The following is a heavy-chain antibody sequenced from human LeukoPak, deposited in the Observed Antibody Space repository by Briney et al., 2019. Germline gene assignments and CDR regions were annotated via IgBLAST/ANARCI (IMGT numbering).Heavy chain of an antibody. V-gene: IGHV3-23*01. CDR2: ITTSDGNT. CDR3: AKDGGLWVSAHWGDS. Sequence: GGSLRLSCAASGFSFSTYTMNWVRQAPGKGLEWVSTITTSDGNTYYADSVKGRFTVSRDNSKNTLFLQMNSLRAEDTAVYYCAKDGGLWVSAHWGDSWGRGTLVTVSS. D-gene: IGHD7-27*01. J-gene: IGHJ4*02. CDR1: GFSFSTYT.